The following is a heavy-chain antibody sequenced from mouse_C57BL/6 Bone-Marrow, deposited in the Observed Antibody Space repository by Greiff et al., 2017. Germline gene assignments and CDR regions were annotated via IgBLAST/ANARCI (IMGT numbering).Heavy chain of an antibody. J-gene: IGHJ1*03. CDR1: GFSLTSYG. D-gene: IGHD2-2*01. Sequence: VMLVESGPGLVQPSQSLSITCTVSGFSLTSYGVHWVRQSPGKGLEWLGVIWSGGSTDYNAAFISRLSISKDNSKSQVFFKMNSLQADDTAIYYCARNGGYYWYFDVWGTGTTVTVSS. CDR2: IWSGGST. V-gene: IGHV2-2*01. CDR3: ARNGGYYWYFDV.